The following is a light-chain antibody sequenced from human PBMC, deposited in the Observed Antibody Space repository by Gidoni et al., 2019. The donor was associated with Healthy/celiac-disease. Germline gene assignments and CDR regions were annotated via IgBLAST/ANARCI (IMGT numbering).Light chain of an antibody. CDR2: AAS. J-gene: IGKJ3*01. CDR3: RQSYSTPFT. Sequence: DIQMTQSPSSLSASVGDRVTITCRASQSISSHLNSYQQKPAKAPKHLIYAASSLQSGGPSRFSSSGAGTNDSLTISSLLPEDDATDYYRQSYSTPFTFGAGTKVDIK. V-gene: IGKV1-39*01. CDR1: QSISSH.